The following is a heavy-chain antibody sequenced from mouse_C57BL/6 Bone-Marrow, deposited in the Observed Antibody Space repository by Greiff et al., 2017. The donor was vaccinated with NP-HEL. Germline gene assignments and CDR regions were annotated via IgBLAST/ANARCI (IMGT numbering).Heavy chain of an antibody. CDR1: GFNIKDDY. V-gene: IGHV14-4*01. J-gene: IGHJ3*01. CDR2: IDPENGDT. CDR3: TTGSNYGFAY. Sequence: VQLKQSGAELVRPGASVKLSCTASGFNIKDDYMHWVKQRPEQGLEWIGWIDPENGDTEYASKFQGKATITADTSSNTAYLQLSSLTSEDTAVYYCTTGSNYGFAYWGQGTLVTVSA. D-gene: IGHD2-5*01.